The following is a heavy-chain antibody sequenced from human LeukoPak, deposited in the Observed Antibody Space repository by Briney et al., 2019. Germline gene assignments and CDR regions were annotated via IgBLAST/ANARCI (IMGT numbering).Heavy chain of an antibody. Sequence: GGSLRLSCAASGFTFRAYAMSWVRQAPGKGLEWVSGISDSGSSTNYADSVKGRFTISRDNSKNTLYLQMNSLKAEDTALYYGAKKSVGTTTGGPFDYWGQGTLVIVSS. CDR2: ISDSGSST. D-gene: IGHD1-26*01. CDR1: GFTFRAYA. CDR3: AKKSVGTTTGGPFDY. J-gene: IGHJ4*02. V-gene: IGHV3-23*01.